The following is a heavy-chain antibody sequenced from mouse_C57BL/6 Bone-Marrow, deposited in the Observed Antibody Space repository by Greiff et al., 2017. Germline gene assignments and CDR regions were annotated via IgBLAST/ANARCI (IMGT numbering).Heavy chain of an antibody. CDR3: TTCTAQATGYAMDY. CDR2: IDPENGDT. Sequence: EVQLQQSGAELVRPGASVKLSCTASGFNIKDDYMHWVKQRPEQGLEWIGWIDPENGDTEYASKFQGKATITADTSSNTAYLQLSSLTSEDTAVYYCTTCTAQATGYAMDYWGQGTSVTVSS. V-gene: IGHV14-4*01. J-gene: IGHJ4*01. CDR1: GFNIKDDY. D-gene: IGHD3-2*02.